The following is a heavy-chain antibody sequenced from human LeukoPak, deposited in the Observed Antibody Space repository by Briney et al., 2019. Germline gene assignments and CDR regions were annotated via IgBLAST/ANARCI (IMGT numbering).Heavy chain of an antibody. D-gene: IGHD1-14*01. CDR2: ISYDGSNK. J-gene: IGHJ5*02. Sequence: GGSLRLSCAASGFTFSSYAMHWVRQAPGKGLEWVAVISYDGSNKYYADSVKGRFTISRDNSKNTLYLQMNSLRAEDTAVYYCASIGQPDGAWGRGTLVTVSS. V-gene: IGHV3-30-3*01. CDR3: ASIGQPDGA. CDR1: GFTFSSYA.